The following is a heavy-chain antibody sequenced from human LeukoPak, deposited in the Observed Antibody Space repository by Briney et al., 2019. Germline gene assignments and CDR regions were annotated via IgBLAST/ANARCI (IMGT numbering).Heavy chain of an antibody. D-gene: IGHD6-19*01. CDR1: GGSFSGYY. J-gene: IGHJ4*02. V-gene: IGHV4-34*01. CDR3: ARHVEQWLTPFDY. CDR2: INHSGST. Sequence: PSETLSLTCAVYGGSFSGYYCSWIRQPPGKGLEWIGEINHSGSTNFNPSLKSRVTISVDTSKNQFSLKLTSVTAADTAVYYCARHVEQWLTPFDYWGQGTLVTVSS.